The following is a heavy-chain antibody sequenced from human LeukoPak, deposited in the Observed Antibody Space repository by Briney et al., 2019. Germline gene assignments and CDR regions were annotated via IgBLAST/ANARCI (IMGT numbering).Heavy chain of an antibody. CDR3: ARGTDDIDI. CDR1: GFTFSSYW. Sequence: GGSLRLSCAAFGFTFSSYWMHWVRQAPGKGLVWVSRIGSDGSTTNYADSVKGRFSISRFNAKETLYLQMNSLRVEDTAVYYCARGTDDIDIWGQGTLVTVSS. J-gene: IGHJ3*02. CDR2: IGSDGSTT. D-gene: IGHD3-9*01. V-gene: IGHV3-74*01.